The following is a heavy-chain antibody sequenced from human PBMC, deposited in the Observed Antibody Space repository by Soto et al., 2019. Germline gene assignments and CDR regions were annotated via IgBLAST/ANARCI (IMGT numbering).Heavy chain of an antibody. CDR3: ARVDYYDTKGYFDY. D-gene: IGHD3-22*01. CDR2: INPNSGGT. CDR1: GYTFTGYY. Sequence: ASVKVSCKASGYTFTGYYMHWVRQAPGQGLEWMGWINPNSGGTNYAQKFQGRVTMTRDTSISTAYMELSRLRSDDTAVYYCARVDYYDTKGYFDYWGQGTLVTV. J-gene: IGHJ4*02. V-gene: IGHV1-2*02.